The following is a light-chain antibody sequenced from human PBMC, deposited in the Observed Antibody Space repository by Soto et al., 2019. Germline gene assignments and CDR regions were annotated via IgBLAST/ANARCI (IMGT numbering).Light chain of an antibody. Sequence: QSALTQPPSPSRTPGQRVTISCSGSISNIGSNTVNWYQQLPGTAPKLLIYSNNQRPSGVPDRFSGSKSGTSASLAISGLQSEDEAGYYCAAWDDSLNAVVFGGGTKLTVL. J-gene: IGLJ2*01. CDR2: SNN. CDR1: ISNIGSNT. CDR3: AAWDDSLNAVV. V-gene: IGLV1-44*01.